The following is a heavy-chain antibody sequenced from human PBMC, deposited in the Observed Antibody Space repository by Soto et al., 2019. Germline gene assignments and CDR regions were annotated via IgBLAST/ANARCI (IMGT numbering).Heavy chain of an antibody. V-gene: IGHV2-5*02. D-gene: IGHD3-16*01. CDR2: IYWDDDK. Sequence: GSGPTLVNPTQTLTLTCTFSGFSLSTSGVGVGWIRQPPGKALEWLALIYWDDDKRYSPSLKSRLTITKDTSKNQVVLTMTNMDPVDTATYYCAHVGHWMITFRVPSWFDPWGQGTLVTVSS. J-gene: IGHJ5*02. CDR3: AHVGHWMITFRVPSWFDP. CDR1: GFSLSTSGVG.